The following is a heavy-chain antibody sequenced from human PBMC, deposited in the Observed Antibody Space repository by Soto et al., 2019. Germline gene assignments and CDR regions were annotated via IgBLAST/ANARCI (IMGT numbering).Heavy chain of an antibody. CDR2: INHSGST. V-gene: IGHV4-34*01. Sequence: PSETLSLTCAVYGGSFSGYYGSWIRQPPGKGLEWIGEINHSGSTNYNPSLKSRVTISVDTSKNQFSLKLSSVTAADTAVYYCAREERAVAGTEVVGLGIDYWGQGTLVTVSS. J-gene: IGHJ4*02. CDR3: AREERAVAGTEVVGLGIDY. D-gene: IGHD6-19*01. CDR1: GGSFSGYY.